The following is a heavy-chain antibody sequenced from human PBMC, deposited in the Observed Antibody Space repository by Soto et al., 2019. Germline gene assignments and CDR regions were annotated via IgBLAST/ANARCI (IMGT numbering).Heavy chain of an antibody. CDR3: ARDKITGLCDY. CDR1: GGSFSGYY. D-gene: IGHD2-8*02. Sequence: PSETLSLTCAVYGGSFSGYYWTWIRQPPGTGLEWIGEINHSGSTNYNPSLKSRATISVDTSKNQFSLKLTSVTAADTAVYYCARDKITGLCDYWGQGTLVTVS. J-gene: IGHJ4*02. CDR2: INHSGST. V-gene: IGHV4-34*01.